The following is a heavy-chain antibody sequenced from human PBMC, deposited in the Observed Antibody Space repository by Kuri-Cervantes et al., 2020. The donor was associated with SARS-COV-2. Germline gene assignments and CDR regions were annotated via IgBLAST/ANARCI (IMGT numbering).Heavy chain of an antibody. CDR2: INSDGSST. Sequence: GGSLRLSCAASGFTFSNYWMHWVRQGPGKGLVWVSRINSDGSSTSYADSVKGRFTISRDNAKNTLYLQMNSLRAEDTVVYYCARDFGYLNSYGYDWGQGTLVTVSS. CDR3: ARDFGYLNSYGYD. CDR1: GFTFSNYW. V-gene: IGHV3-74*01. J-gene: IGHJ4*02. D-gene: IGHD5-18*01.